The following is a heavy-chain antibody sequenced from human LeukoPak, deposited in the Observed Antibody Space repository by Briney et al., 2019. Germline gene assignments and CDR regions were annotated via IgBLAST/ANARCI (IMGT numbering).Heavy chain of an antibody. V-gene: IGHV3-23*01. CDR3: AKNPRLEGWIYFDS. J-gene: IGHJ4*02. CDR1: GFTFSSYS. Sequence: RGSLRLSCAASGFTFSSYSMSWVRQAPGKGLEWVSSISGSGGRIDYADSVKGRFTISRDNSKNTLSLQMNSLTAEDTAVYYCAKNPRLEGWIYFDSWGQGILVTVSS. CDR2: ISGSGGRI. D-gene: IGHD1-1*01.